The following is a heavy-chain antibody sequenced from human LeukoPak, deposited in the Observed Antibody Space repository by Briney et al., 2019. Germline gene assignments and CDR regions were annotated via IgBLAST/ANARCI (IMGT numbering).Heavy chain of an antibody. J-gene: IGHJ4*02. CDR2: IYYSGST. Sequence: SETLSLTCTVSGGSISSYYWSWIRQHPGKGLEWIGYIYYSGSTYYNPSLKSRVTISVDTSKNQFSLKLSSVTAADTAVYYCARDPSRLVHGAKNQYWGQGTLVTVSS. V-gene: IGHV4-59*06. CDR1: GGSISSYY. CDR3: ARDPSRLVHGAKNQY. D-gene: IGHD1-14*01.